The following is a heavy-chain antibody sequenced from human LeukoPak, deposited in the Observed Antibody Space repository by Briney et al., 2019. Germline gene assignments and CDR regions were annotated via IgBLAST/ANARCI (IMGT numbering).Heavy chain of an antibody. V-gene: IGHV3-23*01. CDR2: ISNSGGST. CDR3: AKNDQFSGSWYFDC. D-gene: IGHD1-26*01. J-gene: IGHJ4*02. CDR1: GFTFSSDS. Sequence: GGSLRLSCAASGFTFSSDSMNWVRQAPGKGLEWVSVISNSGGSTYYADSVKGRFTISRDNSKNTLYLQMNSLRAEDTAVYYCAKNDQFSGSWYFDCWGQGTLVTVSS.